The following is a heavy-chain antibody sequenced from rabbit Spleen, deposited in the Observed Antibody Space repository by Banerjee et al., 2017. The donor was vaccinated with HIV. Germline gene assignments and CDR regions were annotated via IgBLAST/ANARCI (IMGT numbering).Heavy chain of an antibody. D-gene: IGHD1-1*01. Sequence: QEQLKESGGGLVQPGGSLKLSCEASGFDFSRYYMCWVRQAPGVGLEWIACINAGSRGFTYHASWAKDRFTISKTSSTTVTLQMTSLTAADTATYFCARGAYDSSTGYYDGYYFILWGQGTLVTVS. CDR1: GFDFSRYY. CDR3: ARGAYDSSTGYYDGYYFIL. J-gene: IGHJ4*01. V-gene: IGHV1S45*01. CDR2: INAGSRGFT.